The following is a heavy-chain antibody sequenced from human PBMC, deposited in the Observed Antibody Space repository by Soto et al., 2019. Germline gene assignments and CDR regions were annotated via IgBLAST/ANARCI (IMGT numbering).Heavy chain of an antibody. CDR2: IIPILGIA. J-gene: IGHJ4*02. CDR1: GGTFSSYT. Sequence: ASVKVSCKASGGTFSSYTISWVRQAPGQGLEWMGRIIPILGIANYAQKFQGRVTITADKSTSTAYMELSSLRSEDTAVYYCARDLGEYSGYDYGYFDYWGQGTLVTVSS. V-gene: IGHV1-69*04. D-gene: IGHD5-12*01. CDR3: ARDLGEYSGYDYGYFDY.